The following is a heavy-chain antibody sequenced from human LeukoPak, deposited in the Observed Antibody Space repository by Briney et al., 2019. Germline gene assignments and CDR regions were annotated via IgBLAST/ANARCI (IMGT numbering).Heavy chain of an antibody. D-gene: IGHD2-15*01. CDR1: GFVFSNYG. J-gene: IGHJ4*02. CDR3: SKIVLSLVEA. Sequence: GGSLRLSCAASGFVFSNYGMHWVRRAPGKGRLCVSHIKHDASIRNFADVVKGPSTITRDSATVYLQMNSLGAEDTAVYYCSKIVLSLVEAWGPGTLVIVSS. V-gene: IGHV3-74*01. CDR2: IKHDASIR.